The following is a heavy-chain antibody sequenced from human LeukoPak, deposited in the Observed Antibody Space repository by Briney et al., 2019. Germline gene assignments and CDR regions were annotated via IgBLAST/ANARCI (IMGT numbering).Heavy chain of an antibody. J-gene: IGHJ4*02. CDR2: IYHTGST. Sequence: SETLSLTCAVSGYSISSGYYWGWIRQPPGKELEWIGKIYHTGSTYYNPSLKSRVTISVDTSKNQFSLKLSSVTAADTAVYYCARDSYCGGDCAARAVDYWGQGTLVTVSS. CDR1: GYSISSGYY. CDR3: ARDSYCGGDCAARAVDY. V-gene: IGHV4-38-2*01. D-gene: IGHD2-21*02.